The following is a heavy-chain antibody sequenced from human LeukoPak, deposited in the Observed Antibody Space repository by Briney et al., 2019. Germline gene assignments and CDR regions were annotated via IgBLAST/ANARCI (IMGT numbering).Heavy chain of an antibody. J-gene: IGHJ4*02. Sequence: GGSLRLSCAASGFTFSSYWMHWVRHAPGKGLVWVSRINSDGTIIVYADSVKGRFTISRDNDKNTLYVQMNSLRADDTAVYYCPRSMYCGGDCYYYFDYWGQGTLVTVPS. CDR1: GFTFSSYW. D-gene: IGHD2-21*02. CDR2: INSDGTII. V-gene: IGHV3-74*01. CDR3: PRSMYCGGDCYYYFDY.